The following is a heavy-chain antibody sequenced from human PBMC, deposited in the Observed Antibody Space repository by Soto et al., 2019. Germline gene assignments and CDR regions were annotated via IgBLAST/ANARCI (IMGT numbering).Heavy chain of an antibody. CDR3: AAGDCSGGSCFSLDP. V-gene: IGHV3-33*01. CDR2: IWYDGSNR. J-gene: IGHJ5*02. D-gene: IGHD2-15*01. CDR1: GFTCSIHG. Sequence: GSLSLCCASSGFTCSIHGMHLVLQAPGKGLEWVAVIWYDGSNRNYADSVKGRFTISRDNSKKMVFLQMNSLRVEDTAVYYCAAGDCSGGSCFSLDPWGQGTLVTVSS.